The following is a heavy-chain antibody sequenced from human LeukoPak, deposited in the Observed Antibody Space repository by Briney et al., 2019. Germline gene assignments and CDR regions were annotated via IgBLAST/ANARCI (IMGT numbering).Heavy chain of an antibody. J-gene: IGHJ6*03. Sequence: SETLSLTCTVSGGYVSSYYWSWIRQPPGKGLEWIGYFYYSESTNYNPSLKSRVTISVDTSKNQFSLKLTSVTAADTAVYYCARTKYGSGSYPGAKYYYYMDVWGKGTTVTISS. CDR3: ARTKYGSGSYPGAKYYYYMDV. CDR1: GGYVSSYY. CDR2: FYYSEST. D-gene: IGHD3-10*01. V-gene: IGHV4-59*02.